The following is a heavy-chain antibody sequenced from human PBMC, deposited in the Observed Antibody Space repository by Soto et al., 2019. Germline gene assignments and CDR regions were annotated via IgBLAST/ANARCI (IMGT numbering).Heavy chain of an antibody. CDR3: ATWHEREHAYDV. CDR1: GFPFGIYT. J-gene: IGHJ3*01. V-gene: IGHV3-21*01. D-gene: IGHD1-1*01. CDR2: ISSSGTYI. Sequence: EVQLVESGGALVKPGGSLKLSCETSGFPFGIYTMNWVRQAPGKGLEWVSSISSSGTYIDYADSVEGRFAISRDDAKNSVFLEMTSLRVDDTAVYYSATWHEREHAYDVWGQGTTVTVSS.